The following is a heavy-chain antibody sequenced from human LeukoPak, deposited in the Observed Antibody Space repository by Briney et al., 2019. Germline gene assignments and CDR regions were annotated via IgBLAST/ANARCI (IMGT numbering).Heavy chain of an antibody. CDR1: GGSISSGGYY. CDR3: ARDVAYCGGDCTNDAFDI. Sequence: SETLSLTCTVSGGSISSGGYYWSWIRQHPRKGPEWIGYIYYSGSTYYNPSLKSRVTISVDTSKNQFSLKLSSVTAADTAVYYCARDVAYCGGDCTNDAFDIWGQGTMVTVSS. V-gene: IGHV4-31*03. CDR2: IYYSGST. D-gene: IGHD2-21*02. J-gene: IGHJ3*02.